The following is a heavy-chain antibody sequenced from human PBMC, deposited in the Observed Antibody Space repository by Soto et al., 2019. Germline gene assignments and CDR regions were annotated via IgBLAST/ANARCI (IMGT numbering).Heavy chain of an antibody. J-gene: IGHJ3*02. CDR3: ARGGYYRNAFDI. CDR2: INAGNGNT. Sequence: ASVKVSYKASGYTFTSYAMHWVRQAPGQRLEWMGWINAGNGNTKYSQKFQGRVTITRDTSASTAYMELSSLRSEDTAVYYCARGGYYRNAFDIWGQGTMVTVSS. V-gene: IGHV1-3*01. CDR1: GYTFTSYA. D-gene: IGHD4-4*01.